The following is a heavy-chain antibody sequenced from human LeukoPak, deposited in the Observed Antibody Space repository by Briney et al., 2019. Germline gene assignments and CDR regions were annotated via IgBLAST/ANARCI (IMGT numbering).Heavy chain of an antibody. V-gene: IGHV4-34*01. CDR1: GGSFSGYY. J-gene: IGHJ4*02. CDR3: ARATADFWSALSALPNY. D-gene: IGHD3-3*01. CDR2: VHHSRGT. Sequence: SETLSLTCAVYGGSFSGYYCTWIRQSPGKGLEWIGEVHHSRGTSYNPSLKGRVSMSLDRSEKQFSLRLTSVTDADTGVYYCARATADFWSALSALPNYWGQGTLVTVSS.